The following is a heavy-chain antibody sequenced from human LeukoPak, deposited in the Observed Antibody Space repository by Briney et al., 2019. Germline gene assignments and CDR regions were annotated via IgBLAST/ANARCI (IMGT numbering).Heavy chain of an antibody. D-gene: IGHD3-10*01. CDR1: GFTFSSYC. V-gene: IGHV3-30*18. CDR2: VSSGGNNK. J-gene: IGHJ4*02. Sequence: WGSLSLSCAAAGFTFSSYCMHWVRQAAAKGLEWLGVVSSGGNNKYYPHSVKGRFTISRDNSKNTLYLQMNSLRAEDTAVYYCAKEGYYGSGSFPDYWGRGTLVTVSS. CDR3: AKEGYYGSGSFPDY.